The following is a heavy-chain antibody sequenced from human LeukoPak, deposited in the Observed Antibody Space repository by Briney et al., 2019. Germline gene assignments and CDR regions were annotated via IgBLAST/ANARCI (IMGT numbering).Heavy chain of an antibody. J-gene: IGHJ6*02. D-gene: IGHD3-10*01. Sequence: ASEKLSCKASGYTFTSYGISWVRQAPGQGLEWMGWISAYNGNTNYAQKLQGRVTMTTDTSTSTAYMELRSLRSDDTAVYYCARDLWFGETTYYYYYGMDVWGQGTTVTVSS. CDR2: ISAYNGNT. CDR3: ARDLWFGETTYYYYYGMDV. CDR1: GYTFTSYG. V-gene: IGHV1-18*01.